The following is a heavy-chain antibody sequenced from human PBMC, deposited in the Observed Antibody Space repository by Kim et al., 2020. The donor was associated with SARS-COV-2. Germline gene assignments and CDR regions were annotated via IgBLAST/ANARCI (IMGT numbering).Heavy chain of an antibody. CDR3: ARLTETGNYGRGYFNF. J-gene: IGHJ4*02. D-gene: IGHD1-7*01. Sequence: DSVKGRFTISSDKSRNTLYLQMSSLRPEDTAVYYCARLTETGNYGRGYFNFWGQGTLVTVSS. V-gene: IGHV3-30*07.